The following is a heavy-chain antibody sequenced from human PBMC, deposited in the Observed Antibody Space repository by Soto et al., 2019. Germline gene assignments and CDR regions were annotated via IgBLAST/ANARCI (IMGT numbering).Heavy chain of an antibody. Sequence: EVQLRQSGGGVVKPGGSLRLSCVASGFSFNNYAMTWVRQAPGKGLEWVSGISGSGDGTYYADSVKDRFSVSRDKSTSTVHLQMSSLRVEDTAVYYCAKDKGLRGSSYFVDWGQGALVIVSS. J-gene: IGHJ4*02. CDR3: AKDKGLRGSSYFVD. CDR1: GFSFNNYA. CDR2: ISGSGDGT. D-gene: IGHD3-16*01. V-gene: IGHV3-23*01.